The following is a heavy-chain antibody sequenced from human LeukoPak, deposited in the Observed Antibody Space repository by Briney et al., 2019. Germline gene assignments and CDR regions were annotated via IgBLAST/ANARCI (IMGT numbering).Heavy chain of an antibody. V-gene: IGHV1-18*01. CDR1: GYTFTSYG. Sequence: GASVKVSCKASGYTFTSYGINWVRQAPGQGLEWMRWICTYNGDTNYAQKLQGRVTMTTDTSTNTAYMELRTLRSDDTAVYYCAKYHYDFKTTDAFDIWGQGTMVTVSS. CDR2: ICTYNGDT. CDR3: AKYHYDFKTTDAFDI. D-gene: IGHD3/OR15-3a*01. J-gene: IGHJ3*02.